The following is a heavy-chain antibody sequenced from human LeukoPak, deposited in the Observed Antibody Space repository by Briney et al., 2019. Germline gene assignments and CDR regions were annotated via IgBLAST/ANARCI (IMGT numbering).Heavy chain of an antibody. V-gene: IGHV3-30-3*01. CDR1: GSTFSSYA. J-gene: IGHJ4*02. CDR2: ISYDGSNK. Sequence: PGRSLRLSCAASGSTFSSYAMHWIRQAPGKGLEWVAVISYDGSNKYYADSVKGRFTISRDNSKNTLYLQMNSLRAEDTAVYYCARDGPGGGVVIIPYYFDYWGQGTLVTVSS. D-gene: IGHD3-3*01. CDR3: ARDGPGGGVVIIPYYFDY.